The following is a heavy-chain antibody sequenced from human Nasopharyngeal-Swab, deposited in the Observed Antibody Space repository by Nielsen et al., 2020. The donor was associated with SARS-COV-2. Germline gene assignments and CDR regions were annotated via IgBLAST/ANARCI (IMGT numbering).Heavy chain of an antibody. J-gene: IGHJ4*02. V-gene: IGHV4-4*02. CDR2: IYYSGST. CDR3: ARRSTAVKFDY. Sequence: WIRQPPGKGLEWIGEIYYSGSTNYNPSLKSRVTISVDKSKNQFSLKLSSMTAADTAVYYCARRSTAVKFDYWGQGTLVTVSS.